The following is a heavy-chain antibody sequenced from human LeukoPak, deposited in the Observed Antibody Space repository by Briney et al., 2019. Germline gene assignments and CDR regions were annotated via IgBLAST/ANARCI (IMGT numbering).Heavy chain of an antibody. Sequence: GGSLRLTCAASGFTFSSYSMNWVCQAPGKGLERVTSISSSSSYIYYTDSVKGRFTISRDNAKNSLYLQMNSLRAEDTAVYYCARALYYYGSGSYYLGYWGQGTLVTVSS. CDR3: ARALYYYGSGSYYLGY. CDR1: GFTFSSYS. J-gene: IGHJ4*02. V-gene: IGHV3-21*01. D-gene: IGHD3-10*01. CDR2: ISSSSSYI.